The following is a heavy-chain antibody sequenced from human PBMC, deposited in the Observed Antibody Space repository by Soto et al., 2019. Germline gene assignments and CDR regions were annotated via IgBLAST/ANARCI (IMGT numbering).Heavy chain of an antibody. CDR1: GFTFTDYA. CDR3: AKDAGSVCSGGSCYFQAPDY. D-gene: IGHD2-15*01. CDR2: ISGIGGST. J-gene: IGHJ4*02. Sequence: EVQLLESGGGLVQPGGSLRLSCAASGFTFTDYALSWVRQAPGKGLEWVATISGIGGSTYLADSVKGRLSISRDNSKNTLYVQMNSLRVEDTAVYYCAKDAGSVCSGGSCYFQAPDYWGQGTLVTVSS. V-gene: IGHV3-23*01.